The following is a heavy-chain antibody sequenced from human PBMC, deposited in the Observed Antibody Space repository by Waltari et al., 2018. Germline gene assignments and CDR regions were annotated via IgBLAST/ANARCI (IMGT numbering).Heavy chain of an antibody. J-gene: IGHJ5*02. D-gene: IGHD2-2*01. Sequence: QVQLQESGPGLVKPSETLSITCPVSGSSISSGYSWGWIRTPPGKGLEWIGSIYHSGSTYYNPSLKSRVTISVDTSKNQFSLKLSSVTAADTAVYYCARDAPRVPAAPYWFDPWGQGTLVTVSS. CDR2: IYHSGST. V-gene: IGHV4-38-2*02. CDR3: ARDAPRVPAAPYWFDP. CDR1: GSSISSGYS.